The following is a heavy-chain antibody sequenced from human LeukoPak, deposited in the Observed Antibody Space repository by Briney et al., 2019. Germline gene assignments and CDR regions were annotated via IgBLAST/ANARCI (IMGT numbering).Heavy chain of an antibody. V-gene: IGHV4-34*01. Sequence: SETLSLTCAVYGGSFSGYYWSWIRQPPGKGLEWIGEINHSGSTNYNPSLKSRVTISVDTSKNQFSLKLSSVTAADTAVYYCARDRNTMVRGVIISVFDPWGQGTLVTVSS. D-gene: IGHD3-10*01. J-gene: IGHJ5*02. CDR1: GGSFSGYY. CDR2: INHSGST. CDR3: ARDRNTMVRGVIISVFDP.